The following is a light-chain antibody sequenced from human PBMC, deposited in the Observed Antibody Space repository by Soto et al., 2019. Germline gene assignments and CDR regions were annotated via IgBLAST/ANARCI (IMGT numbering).Light chain of an antibody. V-gene: IGKV1-5*01. CDR3: QQYITYRT. Sequence: DIQMARSPSTRYPSLGDRVSRACGASQSISSWLAWYQQKPGKAPKLLIYDASSLESGVPSRFIGSGSGTEFPLPIRSLKPADFATYDCQQYITYRTFGQGTKVDIK. CDR1: QSISSW. J-gene: IGKJ1*01. CDR2: DAS.